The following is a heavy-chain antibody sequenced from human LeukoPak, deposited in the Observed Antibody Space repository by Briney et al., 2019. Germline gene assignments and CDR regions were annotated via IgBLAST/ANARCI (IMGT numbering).Heavy chain of an antibody. J-gene: IGHJ4*02. V-gene: IGHV4-59*12. CDR3: ARWYYDSSGYRYFDY. CDR2: IDYSGNT. D-gene: IGHD3-22*01. CDR1: GVSLSTYY. Sequence: SETLSLTCTVSGVSLSTYYWTWIRQPPGKGLEWIGNIDYSGNTKYNPSLKSRVTISVDTSKNHFSLKLSSVTAADTAVYYCARWYYDSSGYRYFDYWGQGTLVIVSS.